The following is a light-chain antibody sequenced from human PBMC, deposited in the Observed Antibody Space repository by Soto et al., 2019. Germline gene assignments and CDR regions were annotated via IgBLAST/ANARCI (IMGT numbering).Light chain of an antibody. J-gene: IGKJ5*01. CDR2: AAS. V-gene: IGKV1-39*01. Sequence: DIQMTQSPSSLSASVGDRVTITCRASESISRHLNWYQQKPGKAPKLLIYAASSLQNGVPSRFSGSGSWTDFTLTISNLQPEDFATYYCQPSYSTLSITFGQGTRLEIK. CDR1: ESISRH. CDR3: QPSYSTLSIT.